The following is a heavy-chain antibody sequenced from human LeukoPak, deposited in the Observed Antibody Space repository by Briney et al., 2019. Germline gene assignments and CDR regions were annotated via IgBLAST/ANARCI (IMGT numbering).Heavy chain of an antibody. CDR3: ANTDY. Sequence: SLRLSFEASRFTFHDYSMHRVRQAPGKGLEWVSGISWNSGSIGYADSVKGRFTISRDNAKNSLYLQMNSLRAEDTALYYCANTDYWGQGTLVTVSS. CDR1: RFTFHDYS. CDR2: ISWNSGSI. J-gene: IGHJ4*02. V-gene: IGHV3-9*01.